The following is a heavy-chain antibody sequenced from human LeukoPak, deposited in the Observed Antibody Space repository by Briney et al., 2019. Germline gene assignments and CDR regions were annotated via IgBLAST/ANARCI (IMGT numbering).Heavy chain of an antibody. D-gene: IGHD5-24*01. Sequence: SETLSLTCAVYGGSFRGYYWSGIRQPPGKGLEWIGEINHRGSTNYNPSLKSRVTISVDTSKNQSSPKLNSATAADTAVYYRARAGMAPARRTIDYWGQGTLVTVSS. CDR1: GGSFRGYY. CDR3: ARAGMAPARRTIDY. CDR2: INHRGST. J-gene: IGHJ4*02. V-gene: IGHV4-34*01.